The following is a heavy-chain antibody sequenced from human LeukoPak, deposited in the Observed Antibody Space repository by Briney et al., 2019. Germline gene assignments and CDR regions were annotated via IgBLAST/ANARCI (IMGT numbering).Heavy chain of an antibody. V-gene: IGHV3-30*18. CDR1: GFTFSSYG. CDR3: AKEGARYCSGGSCQRGGFDY. CDR2: ISYDGSNK. J-gene: IGHJ4*02. D-gene: IGHD2-15*01. Sequence: PGGSLRLSCAASGFTFSSYGMHWVRQAPGKGLEGVAVISYDGSNKYYEDSVKGRFTISRDSSKNTLYLQMNSLRAEDTAVYYCAKEGARYCSGGSCQRGGFDYWGQGTLVTVSS.